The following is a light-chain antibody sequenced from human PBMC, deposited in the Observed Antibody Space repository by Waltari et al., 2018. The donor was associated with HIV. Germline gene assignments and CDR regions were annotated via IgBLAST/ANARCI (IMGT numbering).Light chain of an antibody. J-gene: IGLJ1*01. CDR3: SSYTRSSNLNYV. V-gene: IGLV2-14*01. Sequence: QSALTQPASVSGSPGQSITISCPGTSSDVGGYNLVSWYQQYPGKAPKLMIYEISNRPSGVSHRFSGSRSGNTASLTISGLQAEDEADYYCSSYTRSSNLNYVFGSGTKVTVL. CDR1: SSDVGGYNL. CDR2: EIS.